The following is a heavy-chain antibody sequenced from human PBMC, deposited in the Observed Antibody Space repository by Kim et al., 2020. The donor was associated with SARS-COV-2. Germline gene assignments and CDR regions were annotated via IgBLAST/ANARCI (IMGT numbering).Heavy chain of an antibody. D-gene: IGHD2-2*01. CDR3: TTVSPQIGCSSTSCPPLI. CDR2: IKSKTDGGTT. CDR1: GFTFSNAW. J-gene: IGHJ4*02. Sequence: GGSLRLSCAASGFTFSNAWMNWVRQAPGEGLEWVGRIKSKTDGGTTDYAAPVKGRFTISRDDSKNTLYLQMNSLKTEDTAVYYCTTVSPQIGCSSTSCPPLIWGQGTLVTVSS. V-gene: IGHV3-15*01.